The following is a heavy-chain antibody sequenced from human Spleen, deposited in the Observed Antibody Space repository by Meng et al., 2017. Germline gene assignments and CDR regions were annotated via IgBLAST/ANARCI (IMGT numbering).Heavy chain of an antibody. V-gene: IGHV1-2*06. CDR3: ASYCSGGSCYSLDY. J-gene: IGHJ4*02. D-gene: IGHD2-15*01. CDR1: GYTFTGYY. Sequence: VELVQSGAEVKQPGASVKVSCKASGYTFTGYYMHWVRQAPGQGLEWMGRINPNSGGTNDAQKFQGRVTMTRDTSISTAYMELSRLRSDDTAVYYCASYCSGGSCYSLDYWGQGTLVTVSS. CDR2: INPNSGGT.